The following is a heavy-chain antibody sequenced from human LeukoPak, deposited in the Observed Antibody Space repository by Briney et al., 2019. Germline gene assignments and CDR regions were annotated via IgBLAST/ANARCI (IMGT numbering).Heavy chain of an antibody. D-gene: IGHD3-22*01. V-gene: IGHV4-59*01. CDR1: GGSINGYY. CDR2: IYYRGST. J-gene: IGHJ4*02. Sequence: PSETLSLTCTVSGGSINGYYWSWIRQPPEKGLEWIGYIYYRGSTNYNPSLKSRVTISVDTSKNQFSLKLSSVTAADTVVYYCARADYDTSAYYYTFDYWGQGTLVTVSS. CDR3: ARADYDTSAYYYTFDY.